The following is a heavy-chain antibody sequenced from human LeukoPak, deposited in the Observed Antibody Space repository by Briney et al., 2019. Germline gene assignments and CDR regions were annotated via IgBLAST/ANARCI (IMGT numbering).Heavy chain of an antibody. CDR3: ATIDGHYDSSGY. CDR1: GYTFTDYY. D-gene: IGHD3-22*01. V-gene: IGHV1-2*02. CDR2: INPHSGGT. Sequence: ASVKVSCKASGYTFTDYYMHWVRQAPGQGLEWMGWINPHSGGTDHAQKFQGRVTMTRDTSISTAYMELSSLRSEDTAVYYCATIDGHYDSSGYWGQGTLVTVSS. J-gene: IGHJ4*02.